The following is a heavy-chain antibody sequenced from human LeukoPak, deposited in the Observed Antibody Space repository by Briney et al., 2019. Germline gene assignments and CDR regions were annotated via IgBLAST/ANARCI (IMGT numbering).Heavy chain of an antibody. CDR2: IYYSGST. J-gene: IGHJ4*02. D-gene: IGHD1-26*01. V-gene: IGHV4-39*07. CDR1: GGSISSSSYY. CDR3: ARDPSGSYLDY. Sequence: SETLSLTCTVSGGSISSSSYYWGWIRQPPGKGLEWIRSIYYSGSTYYNPSLKSRVTISIDTSKNQFSLKLISVTAADTPVYYCARDPSGSYLDYWGQGTLVTVSS.